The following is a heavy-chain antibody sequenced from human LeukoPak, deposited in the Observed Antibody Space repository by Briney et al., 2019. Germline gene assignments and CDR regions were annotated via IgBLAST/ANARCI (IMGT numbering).Heavy chain of an antibody. CDR3: ARGTGYCSGGSCYHLGAFDI. J-gene: IGHJ3*02. V-gene: IGHV1-69*05. Sequence: SVKVSCKASGGTFSSYAISWVRQAPGQGLERMGGIIPIFGTANYAQKFQGRVTITTDESTSTAYMELSSLRSEDTAVYYCARGTGYCSGGSCYHLGAFDIWGQGTMVTVSS. CDR1: GGTFSSYA. CDR2: IIPIFGTA. D-gene: IGHD2-15*01.